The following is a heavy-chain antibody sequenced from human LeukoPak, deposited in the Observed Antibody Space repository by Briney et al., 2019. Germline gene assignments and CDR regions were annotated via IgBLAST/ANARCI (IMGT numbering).Heavy chain of an antibody. D-gene: IGHD6-19*01. V-gene: IGHV1-18*01. CDR1: GYTFTSYG. CDR2: ISAYNGNT. CDR3: ARVKGGYSSGWYWFDP. J-gene: IGHJ5*02. Sequence: ASVKVSCKASGYTFTSYGISWVRQAPGQGLEWMGWISAYNGNTNYAQKLQGRVTMTTDTSTSTAYMELRSLRSDDTAAYYCARVKGGYSSGWYWFDPWGQGTLVTVSS.